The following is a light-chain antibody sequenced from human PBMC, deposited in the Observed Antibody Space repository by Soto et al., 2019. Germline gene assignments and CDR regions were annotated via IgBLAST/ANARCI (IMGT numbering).Light chain of an antibody. CDR1: SSDVGGYNY. Sequence: QSALTQAASVSGSPGQSITISCTGTSSDVGGYNYVSWYQQHPGKAPKLMIYDVSNRPSGVSNRFSGSKSGNTASLTISGLQAGDEADYYCSSYTSSSTPVVFGGGTKVTVL. J-gene: IGLJ2*01. CDR2: DVS. CDR3: SSYTSSSTPVV. V-gene: IGLV2-14*01.